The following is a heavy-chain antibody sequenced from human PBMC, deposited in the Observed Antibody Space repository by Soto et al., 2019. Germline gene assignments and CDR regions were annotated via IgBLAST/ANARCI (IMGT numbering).Heavy chain of an antibody. Sequence: GGSLRLSCAASGFTFSSYGMHWVRQAPGKGLEWVAVISYDGSNKYYADSVKGRFTISRDNSKNTLYLQMNSLRAEDTAVYYCAKGKGLSITMIVVAYGMDVWGQGTTVTVSS. V-gene: IGHV3-30*18. CDR3: AKGKGLSITMIVVAYGMDV. CDR2: ISYDGSNK. CDR1: GFTFSSYG. D-gene: IGHD3-22*01. J-gene: IGHJ6*02.